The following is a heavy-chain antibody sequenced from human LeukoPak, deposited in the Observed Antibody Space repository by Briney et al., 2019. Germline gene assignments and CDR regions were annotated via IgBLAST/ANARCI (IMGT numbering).Heavy chain of an antibody. D-gene: IGHD3-22*01. CDR2: ISISMSYI. CDR3: ARDSRIQLWGYYYDSSGYRGFDY. CDR1: GFTFSSYS. Sequence: GGSLRLSCAASGFTFSSYSMNWVRQAPGKGLEWVSSISISMSYIYYADSVKGRFTISRDNAKNSLYLQMNSLRAEDTAVYYCARDSRIQLWGYYYDSSGYRGFDYWGQGTLVTVSS. V-gene: IGHV3-21*01. J-gene: IGHJ4*02.